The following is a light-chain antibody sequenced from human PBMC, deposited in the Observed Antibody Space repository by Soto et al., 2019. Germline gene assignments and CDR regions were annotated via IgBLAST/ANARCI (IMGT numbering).Light chain of an antibody. Sequence: EIVLTQSPGTLSLSPGDRATLSCRASQSVSSSYLAWDQQKPGQAPRQLIYGASSRATGIPDRFSGSGSGTDFTLTITRLEPEDFAVYYCQHYRTSFGGGTRVEIK. J-gene: IGKJ4*01. CDR1: QSVSSSY. CDR3: QHYRTS. CDR2: GAS. V-gene: IGKV3-20*01.